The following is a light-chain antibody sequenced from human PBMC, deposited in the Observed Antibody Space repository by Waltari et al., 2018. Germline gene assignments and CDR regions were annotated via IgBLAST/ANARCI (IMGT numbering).Light chain of an antibody. V-gene: IGLV1-40*01. CDR1: WSNIGAGSD. J-gene: IGLJ2*01. Sequence: QSVLTQPPSVSGAPGQRVTISCTGSWSNIGAGSDVHWYQQLPGKAPTGLVYGVNTRPRGVPDRFFGSKSGTSASLVIPGLQPEDEADYYCQAYDTKVGVVFGGGSKLTVL. CDR2: GVN. CDR3: QAYDTKVGVV.